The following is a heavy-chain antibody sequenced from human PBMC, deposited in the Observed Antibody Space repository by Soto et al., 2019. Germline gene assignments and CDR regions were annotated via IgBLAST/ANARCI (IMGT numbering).Heavy chain of an antibody. D-gene: IGHD2-15*01. Sequence: QVPLQQSGAEVKKPGASVKVSCKPSGYSFATYGIAWVRQAPGQGLEWMGWITPDNGDTNYEQRLRGRVTLTTDSSTSTAYMELRSLRSEDTAVYFCARLAPCSVGVCYSRPLDYWGQGSLGTVSS. CDR1: GYSFATYG. J-gene: IGHJ4*02. CDR3: ARLAPCSVGVCYSRPLDY. V-gene: IGHV1-18*01. CDR2: ITPDNGDT.